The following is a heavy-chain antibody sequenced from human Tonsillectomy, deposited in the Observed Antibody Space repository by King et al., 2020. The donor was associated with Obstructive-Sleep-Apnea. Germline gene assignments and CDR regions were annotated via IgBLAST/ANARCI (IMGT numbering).Heavy chain of an antibody. V-gene: IGHV4-30-4*01. D-gene: IGHD1-26*01. Sequence: QLQESGPGLVKPSQTLSLTCTVSGGSISSRSYYWSWIRQPPGEGLEWIGFIYYTGSTYYNPSVKSRVSISVDTSKNQFSLRLSSVTAADTAVYYCARVGIVGPTGFDYYGLDVWGQGTTVTVSS. CDR2: IYYTGST. J-gene: IGHJ6*02. CDR3: ARVGIVGPTGFDYYGLDV. CDR1: GGSISSRSYY.